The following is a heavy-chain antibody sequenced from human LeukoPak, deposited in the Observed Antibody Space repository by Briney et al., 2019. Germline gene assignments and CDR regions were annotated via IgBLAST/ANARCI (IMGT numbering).Heavy chain of an antibody. CDR1: GFTFSSYG. V-gene: IGHV3-23*01. CDR2: ISGSAGST. CDR3: AKDWITMVRGVITPYFDY. D-gene: IGHD3-10*01. Sequence: GGSLRLSCAASGFTFSSYGMSWVRQAPGKGLEWVSAISGSAGSTYYADSVKGRFTISRDNSKNTLYLQMNSLRAEDTAVYYCAKDWITMVRGVITPYFDYWGQGTLVTVSS. J-gene: IGHJ4*02.